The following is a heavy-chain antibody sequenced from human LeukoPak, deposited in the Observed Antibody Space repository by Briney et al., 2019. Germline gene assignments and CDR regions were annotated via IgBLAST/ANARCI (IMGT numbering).Heavy chain of an antibody. CDR1: GFTVGTNY. CDR2: IYSGSST. V-gene: IGHV3-53*01. J-gene: IGHJ6*03. CDR3: ARVPYGNYHYYYMDV. D-gene: IGHD3-10*01. Sequence: GGSLRLSCAASGFTVGTNYMSWVRQAPGKGLEWVSLIYSGSSTYYANSVKGRFTISRDNSKNMVYLQMNSLRAEDTAVYYCARVPYGNYHYYYMDVWGKGTTVTVSS.